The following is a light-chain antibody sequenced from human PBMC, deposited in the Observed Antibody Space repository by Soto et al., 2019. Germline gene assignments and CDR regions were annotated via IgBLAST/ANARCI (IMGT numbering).Light chain of an antibody. Sequence: EIVMTQSPATLSVSPGETATLSCRASQSVTYNLAWYQQKPGQGPRLLIYVAFTRATGIPARFSGSGSGTEFTLTISSLQSEDFAGYYCQQYKNWPPLTFGGGTKVEIK. J-gene: IGKJ4*01. CDR2: VAF. CDR3: QQYKNWPPLT. CDR1: QSVTYN. V-gene: IGKV3-15*01.